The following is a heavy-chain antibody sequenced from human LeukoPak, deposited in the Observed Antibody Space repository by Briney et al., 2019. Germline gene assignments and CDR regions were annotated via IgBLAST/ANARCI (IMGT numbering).Heavy chain of an antibody. CDR1: GGTFSSYA. Sequence: ASVKVSCKASGGTFSSYAISWVRQAPGQGLEWMGGIIPIFGTANYAQKFQGRVTITTDESTSTAYMELSSLRSEDTAVYYCARASPNSSGWYTHRDYYYMDVWGKGTTVTVSS. D-gene: IGHD6-19*01. J-gene: IGHJ6*03. CDR3: ARASPNSSGWYTHRDYYYMDV. CDR2: IIPIFGTA. V-gene: IGHV1-69*05.